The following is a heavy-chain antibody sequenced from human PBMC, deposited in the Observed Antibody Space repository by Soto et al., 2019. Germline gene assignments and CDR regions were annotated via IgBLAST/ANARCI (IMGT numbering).Heavy chain of an antibody. J-gene: IGHJ5*02. V-gene: IGHV4-39*01. CDR2: IYYSGST. CDR3: ARLGPTYDYVWGSYLNWFDP. Sequence: SETLSLTCTVSGGSISSSSYYWGWIRQPPGKGLEWIGSIYYSGSTYYNPSLKSRVTISVDTSKNQFSLKLSSVTAADTAVYYCARLGPTYDYVWGSYLNWFDPWGQGTLVTVSS. D-gene: IGHD3-16*01. CDR1: GGSISSSSYY.